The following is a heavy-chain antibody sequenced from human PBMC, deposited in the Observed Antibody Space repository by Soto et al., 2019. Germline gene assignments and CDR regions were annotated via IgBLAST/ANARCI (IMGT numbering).Heavy chain of an antibody. J-gene: IGHJ5*02. CDR1: GGTFSSYS. CDR2: ITPLYGTK. Sequence: QVQLVQSGPEVKEPGSSVKVSCKTSGGTFSSYSLNWVRQAPGQGLEWMGVITPLYGTKNYAQRFRGRVTFAADESTSTVFMELTRATSVDTAVYFCARGGTLKPFDPWGQGTLVTVSS. D-gene: IGHD3-16*01. CDR3: ARGGTLKPFDP. V-gene: IGHV1-69*12.